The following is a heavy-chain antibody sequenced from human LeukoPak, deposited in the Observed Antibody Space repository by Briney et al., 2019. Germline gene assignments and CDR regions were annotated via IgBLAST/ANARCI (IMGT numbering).Heavy chain of an antibody. CDR3: VRGAVVVPAAMGTSNWFDP. V-gene: IGHV4-59*01. CDR2: IYYSGST. CDR1: GGSISSYY. Sequence: SETLSLTCTVSGGSISSYYWSWIRQPPGKGLEWIGYIYYSGSTNYNPSLKSRVTISVDTSKNQFSLKLSSVTAADTAVYYCVRGAVVVPAAMGTSNWFDPWGQGTLVTVSS. J-gene: IGHJ5*02. D-gene: IGHD2-2*01.